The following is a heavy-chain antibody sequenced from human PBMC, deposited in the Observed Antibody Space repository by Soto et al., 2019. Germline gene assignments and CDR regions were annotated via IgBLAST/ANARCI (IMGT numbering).Heavy chain of an antibody. CDR1: GGSISSGGYP. D-gene: IGHD3-10*01. CDR3: ARCRGYGSGRYPDLSEFDY. CDR2: IYHSGST. V-gene: IGHV4-30-2*01. Sequence: SETLSLTCAVSGGSISSGGYPWSWIRQPPGKGLEWIGYIYHSGSTYYNPSLKSRVTISVDRSKNQFSLKLSSVTAADTAVYYCARCRGYGSGRYPDLSEFDYWGQGTLVTVSS. J-gene: IGHJ4*02.